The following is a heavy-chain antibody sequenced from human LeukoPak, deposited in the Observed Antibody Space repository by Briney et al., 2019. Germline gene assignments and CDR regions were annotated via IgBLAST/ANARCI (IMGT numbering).Heavy chain of an antibody. CDR3: AREDMWAFDM. CDR2: IKPDGSDK. D-gene: IGHD2-15*01. CDR1: GFTFSHSW. J-gene: IGHJ3*02. V-gene: IGHV3-7*01. Sequence: PGGSLRLSCAASGFTFSHSWMSWVRQAPGKGLEWVANIKPDGSDKYYIDSVKSRFTTSRDNAKNTLYLQMDSLRAEDTAVYYCAREDMWAFDMWGQGTMVTVSS.